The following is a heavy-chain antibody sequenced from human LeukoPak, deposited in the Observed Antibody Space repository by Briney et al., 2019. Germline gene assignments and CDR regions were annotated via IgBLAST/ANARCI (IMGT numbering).Heavy chain of an antibody. CDR1: GFRFSRYA. CDR3: ARANQDSGSPDAFDI. V-gene: IGHV3-30*04. Sequence: PGRSLRLSCAGSGFRFSRYAIHWVRQTHWGLEWVAVISHDGSDNRYADSVKGRFTISRDNSNNTLYLQMNSLRAEDTAVYYCARANQDSGSPDAFDIWGQGTMVTVSS. J-gene: IGHJ3*02. D-gene: IGHD1-26*01. CDR2: ISHDGSDN.